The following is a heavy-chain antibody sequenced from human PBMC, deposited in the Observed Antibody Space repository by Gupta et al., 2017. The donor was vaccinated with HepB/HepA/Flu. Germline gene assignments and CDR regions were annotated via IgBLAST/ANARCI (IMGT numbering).Heavy chain of an antibody. V-gene: IGHV4-61*01. CDR2: IYYSGST. D-gene: IGHD3-22*01. CDR3: ARAKKDYYDSSGYLDYYYMDV. J-gene: IGHJ6*03. CDR1: GGSVSSGSYY. Sequence: QVQLQESGPGLVKPSETLSLTCTVSGGSVSSGSYYWSWIRQPPGKGLEWIEYIYYSGSTNYNPSLKSRVTISVDTSKNQFSLKLSSVTAADTAVYYCARAKKDYYDSSGYLDYYYMDVWGKGTTVTVSS.